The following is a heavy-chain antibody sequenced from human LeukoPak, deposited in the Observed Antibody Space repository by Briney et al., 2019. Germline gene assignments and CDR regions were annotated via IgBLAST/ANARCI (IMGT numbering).Heavy chain of an antibody. CDR3: ARDPLTQWEYYFDY. D-gene: IGHD1-26*01. CDR2: ISYDGSNK. J-gene: IGHJ4*02. V-gene: IGHV3-30*03. CDR1: GFTFSSYG. Sequence: PGRSLGLSCAASGFTFSSYGMHWVRQAPGKGLEWVAVISYDGSNKYYADSVKGRFTISRDNSKNTLYLQMNSLRAEDTAVYYCARDPLTQWEYYFDYWGQGTLVTVSS.